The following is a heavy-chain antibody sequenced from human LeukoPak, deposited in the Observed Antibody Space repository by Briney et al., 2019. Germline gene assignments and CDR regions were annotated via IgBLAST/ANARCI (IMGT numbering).Heavy chain of an antibody. CDR2: IRSKAYGGTT. V-gene: IGHV3-49*03. CDR1: GFTFGDYA. D-gene: IGHD3-3*01. Sequence: GSLRLSCTASGFTFGDYAMSWFRQAPGKGLEWVGFIRSKAYGGTTEYAASVKGRFTISRDDSKSIAYLQMNSLKTEDTAVYYCTRASRDFWSGYYSWYYYMDVWGKGTTVTVSS. J-gene: IGHJ6*03. CDR3: TRASRDFWSGYYSWYYYMDV.